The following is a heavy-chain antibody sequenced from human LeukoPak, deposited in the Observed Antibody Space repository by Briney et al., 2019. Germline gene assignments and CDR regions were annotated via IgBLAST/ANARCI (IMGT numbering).Heavy chain of an antibody. V-gene: IGHV4-34*01. J-gene: IGHJ6*02. Sequence: PSETLSLTCAVYGGSFSGYYWSWIRQPPGKGLEWIGEINHSGSTNYNPSLKSRVTISVDTSKYQFSLKLSSVTAADTAVYYCARVGITIFGVVIINPPRSYYYGMDVWGQGTTVTVSS. CDR3: ARVGITIFGVVIINPPRSYYYGMDV. D-gene: IGHD3-3*01. CDR1: GGSFSGYY. CDR2: INHSGST.